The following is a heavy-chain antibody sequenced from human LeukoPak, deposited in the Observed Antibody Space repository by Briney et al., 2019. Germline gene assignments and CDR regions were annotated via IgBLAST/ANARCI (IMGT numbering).Heavy chain of an antibody. V-gene: IGHV1-2*02. Sequence: ASVKVSCKASGYTFTGYYIHWVRQAPGQGLEWMGWINPSSGGTNYAQKFQGRVTMTRDTSISTAYMELSRLRSDDTAVYYCARRSSGWYAFDIWGQGTMVTVSS. CDR1: GYTFTGYY. D-gene: IGHD6-13*01. CDR2: INPSSGGT. CDR3: ARRSSGWYAFDI. J-gene: IGHJ3*02.